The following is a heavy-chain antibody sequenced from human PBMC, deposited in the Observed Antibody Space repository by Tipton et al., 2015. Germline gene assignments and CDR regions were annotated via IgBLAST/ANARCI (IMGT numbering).Heavy chain of an antibody. V-gene: IGHV4-59*02. Sequence: TLSLTCTVSGGSVSSYYWSWIRQPPGKGLEWIGYIYYSGSTNYNPSLKSRVSMSVDTPKNQFSLRLSSVTAADTAVYYCAREGSGWSIYYYYGMDVWGQGTTVTVSS. D-gene: IGHD6-19*01. CDR2: IYYSGST. CDR1: GGSVSSYY. CDR3: AREGSGWSIYYYYGMDV. J-gene: IGHJ6*02.